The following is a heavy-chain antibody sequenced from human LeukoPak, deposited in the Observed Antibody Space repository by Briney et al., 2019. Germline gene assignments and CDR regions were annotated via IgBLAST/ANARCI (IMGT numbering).Heavy chain of an antibody. V-gene: IGHV3-23*01. J-gene: IGHJ6*03. D-gene: IGHD4-17*01. CDR1: GFTFSSYE. Sequence: GGSLRLSCAASGFTFSSYEMNWVRQAPGKGPEWVSAISGSGGSTYYADSVKGRFTISRDNSKNTLYLQMNSLRAEDTAVYYCARDRWPDYGDDGGSSYYYMDVWGKGTTVTISS. CDR2: ISGSGGST. CDR3: ARDRWPDYGDDGGSSYYYMDV.